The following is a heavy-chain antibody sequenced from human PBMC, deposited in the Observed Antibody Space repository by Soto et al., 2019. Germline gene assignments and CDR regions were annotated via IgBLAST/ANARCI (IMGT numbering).Heavy chain of an antibody. Sequence: QLQLQESGSGLVKPSETLSLTCTVSGGSIRSGAYSWSWIRLPPGKRLEWIGYIHHRGTSHYNPSLKTRVTMSGARSRSQVSLNLRSVTAADTAVYYCATTLDYGGSAGPNWFDHWGQGTLVTVSS. CDR1: GGSIRSGAYS. V-gene: IGHV4-30-2*01. J-gene: IGHJ5*02. CDR3: ATTLDYGGSAGPNWFDH. CDR2: IHHRGTS. D-gene: IGHD2-15*01.